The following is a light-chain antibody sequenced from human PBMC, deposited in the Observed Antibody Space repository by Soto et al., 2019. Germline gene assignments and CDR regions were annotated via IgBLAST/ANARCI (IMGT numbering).Light chain of an antibody. Sequence: DIQMTQSPSTLSASVGDRVTITCRASQNIGGWLAWYQQRPGKAPKLLIYKASTLESGVPSRFSGSGSGTEFTLTISNLQPDDFATYYCQQYDSDSRAFGRGTKVDFK. J-gene: IGKJ1*01. CDR1: QNIGGW. CDR3: QQYDSDSRA. CDR2: KAS. V-gene: IGKV1-5*03.